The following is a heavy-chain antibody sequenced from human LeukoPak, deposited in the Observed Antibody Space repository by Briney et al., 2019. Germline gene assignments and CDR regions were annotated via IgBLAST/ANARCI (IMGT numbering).Heavy chain of an antibody. CDR1: GGSISSSSYY. D-gene: IGHD2-2*02. Sequence: SETLSLTCTVSGGSISSSSYYWGWIRQPPGKGLEWIGSIHYSGSTYYNPSLKSRVTISVDTSKNQFSLKLSSVTAADTAVYYCARVLSKDCSSTSCYIDYYYMDVWGKGTTVTVSS. V-gene: IGHV4-39*07. CDR3: ARVLSKDCSSTSCYIDYYYMDV. CDR2: IHYSGST. J-gene: IGHJ6*03.